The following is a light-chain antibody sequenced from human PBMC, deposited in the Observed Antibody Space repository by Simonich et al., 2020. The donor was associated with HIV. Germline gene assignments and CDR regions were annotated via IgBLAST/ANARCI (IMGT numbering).Light chain of an antibody. V-gene: IGKV1-5*03. Sequence: DIQMTQSPSTLSASVGDRVTITCRASQSSSSRLAWYQQKPGKAPKLLIYKASSLESGVPSRFSGSGSGTEFTLTISSLQPDDFATYYCQQYNSYGTFGQGTKVEIK. CDR3: QQYNSYGT. CDR1: QSSSSR. CDR2: KAS. J-gene: IGKJ1*01.